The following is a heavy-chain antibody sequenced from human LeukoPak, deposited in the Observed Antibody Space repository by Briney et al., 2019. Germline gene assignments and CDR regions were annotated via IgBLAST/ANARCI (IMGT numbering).Heavy chain of an antibody. CDR2: ISSSRSYI. V-gene: IGHV3-21*01. Sequence: GGSLRLSCAASGFTFSSYGTHWVRQAPGKGLEWVSSISSSRSYIYYADSVKGRFTISRDNAKNSLYLQMNSLRAEDTAVYYCARVKDCSSTSCPYNYGMDVWGQGTTVTVSS. D-gene: IGHD2-2*01. CDR3: ARVKDCSSTSCPYNYGMDV. CDR1: GFTFSSYG. J-gene: IGHJ6*02.